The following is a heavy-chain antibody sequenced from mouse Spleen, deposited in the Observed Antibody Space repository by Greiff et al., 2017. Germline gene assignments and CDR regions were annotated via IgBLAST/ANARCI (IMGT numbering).Heavy chain of an antibody. CDR3: AITGEGAWLAY. V-gene: IGHV5-17*01. Sequence: EVNLVESGGGLVKPGGSLKLSCAASGFTFSDYGMHWVRQAPEKGLEWVAYISSGSSTIYYADTVKGRFTISRDNAKNTLFLQMTSLRSEDTAMYYCAITGEGAWLAYWGQGTLVTVSA. CDR2: ISSGSSTI. CDR1: GFTFSDYG. J-gene: IGHJ3*01. D-gene: IGHD4-1*01.